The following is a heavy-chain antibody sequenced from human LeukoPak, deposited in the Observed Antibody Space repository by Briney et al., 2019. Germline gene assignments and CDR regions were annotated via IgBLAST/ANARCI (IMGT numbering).Heavy chain of an antibody. CDR3: ASRKNTLTGIDY. Sequence: SETLSLTCAVSGYSISSGYYWGWIRQPPGKGLEWIGSIYHSGSTYYNPSLKSRVTISVDTSKSQFSLKLSSVTAADTAVYYCASRKNTLTGIDYWGQGTLVTVSS. V-gene: IGHV4-38-2*01. D-gene: IGHD3-9*01. CDR1: GYSISSGYY. J-gene: IGHJ4*02. CDR2: IYHSGST.